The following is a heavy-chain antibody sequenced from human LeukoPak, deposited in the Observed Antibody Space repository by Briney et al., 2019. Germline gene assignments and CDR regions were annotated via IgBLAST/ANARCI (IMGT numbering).Heavy chain of an antibody. CDR3: VSLFLCYGCSRSSDAINI. CDR1: GFTFSRYW. J-gene: IGHJ3*02. D-gene: IGHD6-6*01. CDR2: ISYDGSNK. Sequence: SGGSLRLSCAASGFTFSRYWMHWVRQAPGKGLEWVAVISYDGSNKYYADSVKGRFTISRDNSKNTLYLQMNSLKAEDTAVYYCVSLFLCYGCSRSSDAINIWGQGTMVTVSS. V-gene: IGHV3-30*03.